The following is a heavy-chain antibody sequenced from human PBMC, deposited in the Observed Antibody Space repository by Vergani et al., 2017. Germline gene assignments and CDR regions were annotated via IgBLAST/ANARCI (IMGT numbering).Heavy chain of an antibody. Sequence: QVQLVQSGAEVKKPGASVKVSCKASGYTFTSYGISWVRQAPGQGLEWMGWINPNSGGTNYAQKFQGWVTMTRDTSISTAYMELSRLRSDDTAVYYCARDQGDYYGSGSYLGVGKDGMDVWGQGTTVTVSS. V-gene: IGHV1-2*04. CDR2: INPNSGGT. D-gene: IGHD3-10*01. CDR3: ARDQGDYYGSGSYLGVGKDGMDV. J-gene: IGHJ6*02. CDR1: GYTFTSYG.